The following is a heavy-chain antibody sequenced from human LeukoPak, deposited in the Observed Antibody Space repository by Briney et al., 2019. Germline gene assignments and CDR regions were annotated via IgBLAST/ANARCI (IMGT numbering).Heavy chain of an antibody. CDR3: TRVGRAWQPLGYFFDY. D-gene: IGHD5-12*01. Sequence: GRSLRLSCAASGFTFSSYAMRWVRQAPGKGLEWVALISYDGSNKYYGDSVKGRFTISRDNSKNTLSLQMNSLRAEDTAVYYCTRVGRAWQPLGYFFDYWGQGTLVTVSS. V-gene: IGHV3-30*01. CDR2: ISYDGSNK. CDR1: GFTFSSYA. J-gene: IGHJ4*02.